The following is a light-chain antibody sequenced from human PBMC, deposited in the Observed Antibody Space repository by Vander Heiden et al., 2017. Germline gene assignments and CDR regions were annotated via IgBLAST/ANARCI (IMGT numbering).Light chain of an antibody. CDR2: KAA. CDR1: QSVSSW. V-gene: IGKV1-5*03. CDR3: QQYKNYSPWT. J-gene: IGKJ1*01. Sequence: DIQMTQSPSTLSALVGDRVSITCRASQSVSSWLAWYQQKPGKAPKLLIYKAASLESRVPSRFSSSGSGTEFTLTISSLQPDDFGTYYCQQYKNYSPWTFGQGTKVEIK.